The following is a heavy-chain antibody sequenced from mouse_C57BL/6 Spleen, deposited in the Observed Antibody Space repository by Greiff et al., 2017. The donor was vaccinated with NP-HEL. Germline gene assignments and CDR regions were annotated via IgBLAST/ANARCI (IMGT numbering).Heavy chain of an antibody. Sequence: VQLQQSGAELARPGASVKLSCKASGYTFTSYGISWVKQRTGQGLEWIGEIYPRSGNTYYNEKFKGKATLTADKSSSTAYMELRSLTSEDSAVYFCARSSTTGVVGDYFDYWGQGTTLTVSS. CDR3: ARSSTTGVVGDYFDY. D-gene: IGHD1-1*01. CDR1: GYTFTSYG. J-gene: IGHJ2*01. CDR2: IYPRSGNT. V-gene: IGHV1-81*01.